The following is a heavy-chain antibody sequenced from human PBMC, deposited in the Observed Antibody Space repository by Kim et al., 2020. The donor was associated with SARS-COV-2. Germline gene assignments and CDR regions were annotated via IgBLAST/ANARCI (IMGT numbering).Heavy chain of an antibody. CDR1: GGSISSSSYY. D-gene: IGHD3-10*01. CDR3: ARLTVVTYYFDY. Sequence: SETLSLTCTVSGGSISSSSYYWGWIRQPPGKGLEWIGSIYYSGSTYYNPSLKSRVTISVDTSKNQFSLKLSSVTAADTAVYYCARLTVVTYYFDYWGQGTLVTVSS. J-gene: IGHJ4*02. V-gene: IGHV4-39*01. CDR2: IYYSGST.